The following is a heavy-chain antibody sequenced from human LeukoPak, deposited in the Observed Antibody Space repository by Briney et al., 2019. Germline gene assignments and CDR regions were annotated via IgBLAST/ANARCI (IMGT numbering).Heavy chain of an antibody. CDR1: EFTFSSYW. D-gene: IGHD5-12*01. Sequence: GGSLRLSCTASEFTFSSYWMSWVRQPPGKGPEWVANIRQDGSDKYYLGSVKGRFTIDRDNAKNSLYLQMNSLRAEDTAVYYCASDLRGGYDYWGQGTLVTVSS. V-gene: IGHV3-7*04. J-gene: IGHJ1*01. CDR2: IRQDGSDK. CDR3: ASDLRGGYDY.